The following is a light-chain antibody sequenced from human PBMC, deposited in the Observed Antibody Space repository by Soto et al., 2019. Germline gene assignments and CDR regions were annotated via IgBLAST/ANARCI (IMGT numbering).Light chain of an antibody. Sequence: QSALTQPASVSGSPGQSITISCTGTNNLVSWYQQHPGKAPKAVVYEGTKRPSGVSNRFSGSNSGGTASLTISGLQAEDEASYFCCAYVGARSYVFGPGTKLTVL. CDR2: EGT. J-gene: IGLJ1*01. CDR1: NNL. CDR3: CAYVGARSYV. V-gene: IGLV2-23*01.